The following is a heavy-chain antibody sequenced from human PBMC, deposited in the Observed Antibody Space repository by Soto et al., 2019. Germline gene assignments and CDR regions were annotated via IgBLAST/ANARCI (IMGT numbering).Heavy chain of an antibody. J-gene: IGHJ4*02. CDR2: ISYSGST. Sequence: QVQLQESGPGLVKPSETLSLTCTVSGGSLGSGDYWWSWIRQSPGKGLEGMGYISYSGSTYYSPSVSSRATISVDTSKNQFSVDLSYVTASDTALYYCARASYGWYYDYWGQGTLVTVSS. CDR3: ARASYGWYYDY. D-gene: IGHD3-16*01. CDR1: GGSLGSGDYW. V-gene: IGHV4-30-4*01.